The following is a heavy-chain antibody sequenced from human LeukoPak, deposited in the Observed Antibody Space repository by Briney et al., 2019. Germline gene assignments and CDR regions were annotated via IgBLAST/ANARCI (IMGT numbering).Heavy chain of an antibody. CDR2: IYCSGST. Sequence: SETLSLTCTVSGGSISSYYWSWIRQPPGKGLEWIGYIYCSGSTNYNPSLKSRVTISVDTSKNQFSLKLSSVTAADTAVYYCARLRSNYYGSGSYYYYYYYYMDVWGKGTTVTISS. CDR1: GGSISSYY. D-gene: IGHD3-10*01. V-gene: IGHV4-59*12. J-gene: IGHJ6*03. CDR3: ARLRSNYYGSGSYYYYYYYYMDV.